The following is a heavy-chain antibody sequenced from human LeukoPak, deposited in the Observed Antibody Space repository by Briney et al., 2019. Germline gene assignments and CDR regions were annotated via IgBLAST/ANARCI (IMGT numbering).Heavy chain of an antibody. Sequence: PSETLSLTCTVSGGSISSYYWSWIRQPAGKGLEWIGRIYTSGSTNYNPSLKSRVTMSVDTSKNQFSLTLSSVTAADTAVYYCAREPLRYFDWNDAFDIWGQGTMVTVSS. D-gene: IGHD3-9*01. CDR1: GGSISSYY. CDR2: IYTSGST. J-gene: IGHJ3*02. CDR3: AREPLRYFDWNDAFDI. V-gene: IGHV4-4*07.